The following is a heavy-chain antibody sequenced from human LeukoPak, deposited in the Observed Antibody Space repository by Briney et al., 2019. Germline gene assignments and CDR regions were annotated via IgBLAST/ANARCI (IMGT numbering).Heavy chain of an antibody. Sequence: SETLSLTCTVSGYSISSGYYWGWIRPPPGKGLEWIGSIYHSGSTYYNPSLKSRVTISVDTSKNQFSLKLSSVTAADTAVYYCARETRIQLWFIDYWGQGTLVTVSS. D-gene: IGHD5-18*01. V-gene: IGHV4-38-2*02. J-gene: IGHJ4*02. CDR2: IYHSGST. CDR3: ARETRIQLWFIDY. CDR1: GYSISSGYY.